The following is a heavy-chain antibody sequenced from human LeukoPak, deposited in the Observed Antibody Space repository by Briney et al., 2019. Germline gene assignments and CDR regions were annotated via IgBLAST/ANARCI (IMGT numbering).Heavy chain of an antibody. CDR1: GGSISSSSYY. D-gene: IGHD3-3*01. J-gene: IGHJ4*02. CDR3: ARRDFWSGYYNY. CDR2: INHSGST. Sequence: SETLSLTCTVSGGSISSSSYYWGWIRQPPGKGLEWIGEINHSGSTNYNPSLKSRVTISGDTSKNQFSLKLTSVTAADTAVYYCARRDFWSGYYNYWGQGTLVTVSS. V-gene: IGHV4-39*01.